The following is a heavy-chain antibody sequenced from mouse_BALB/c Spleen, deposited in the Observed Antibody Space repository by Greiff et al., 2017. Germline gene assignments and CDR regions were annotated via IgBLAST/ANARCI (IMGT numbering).Heavy chain of an antibody. CDR3: ASSLLRLRGAMDY. CDR2: IWAGGST. D-gene: IGHD1-2*01. V-gene: IGHV2-9*02. CDR1: GFSLTSYG. Sequence: VHLVESGPGLVAPSQSLSITCTVSGFSLTSYGVHWVRQPPGKGLEWLGVIWAGGSTNYNSALMSRLSISKDNSKSQVFLKMNSLQTDDTAMYYCASSLLRLRGAMDYWGQGTSVTVSS. J-gene: IGHJ4*01.